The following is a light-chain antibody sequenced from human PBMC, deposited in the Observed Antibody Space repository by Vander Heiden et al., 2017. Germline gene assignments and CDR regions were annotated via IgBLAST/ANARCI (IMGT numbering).Light chain of an antibody. CDR2: DDT. Sequence: QSALTQHASGYGSPGQANTTASPGTSRDDGIYNSITWYQQPPGNAPQLMIYDDTSRSSGVSNLFYGSKSGNTASLIISGLQAEDAADYYCLSVIGGNCYVFGPGTKVTVL. CDR3: LSVIGGNCYV. J-gene: IGLJ1*01. CDR1: SRDDGIYNS. V-gene: IGLV2-14*03.